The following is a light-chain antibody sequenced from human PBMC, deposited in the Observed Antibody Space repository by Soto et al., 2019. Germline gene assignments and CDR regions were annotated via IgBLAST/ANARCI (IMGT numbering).Light chain of an antibody. CDR3: QQRSNWPPIT. CDR1: QSVSSY. J-gene: IGKJ5*01. V-gene: IGKV3-11*01. Sequence: EIVLTQSPATLSFSPGERATLSWRASQSVSSYLAWYQQKPGQAPRLLIYDASNRATGIPARFSGSGSGTDFTLTISSLEPEDFAVYYCQQRSNWPPITFGQGTRLEIK. CDR2: DAS.